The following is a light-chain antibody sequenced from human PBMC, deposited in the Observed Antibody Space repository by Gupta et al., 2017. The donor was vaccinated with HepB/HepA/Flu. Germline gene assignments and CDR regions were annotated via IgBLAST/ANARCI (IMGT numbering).Light chain of an antibody. V-gene: IGKV4-1*01. Sequence: DIVMTQSPDSLAGSLGEKATINCKSSQSVLYSTNNKNYLAWYQQKPGQPPKLLIYWTSTRESGVPDRFSGSGSGTDFTLTISSLQAEDVAAYYCQQYYRTPWTFGQGTKVEIK. CDR2: WTS. CDR3: QQYYRTPWT. CDR1: QSVLYSTNNKNY. J-gene: IGKJ1*01.